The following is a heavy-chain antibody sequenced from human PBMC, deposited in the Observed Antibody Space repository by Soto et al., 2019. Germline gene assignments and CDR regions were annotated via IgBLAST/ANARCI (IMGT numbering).Heavy chain of an antibody. CDR2: ISTDDGYT. J-gene: IGHJ4*02. Sequence: QVQRVQSGAEVKKPGASVKVSCKASGYTFSNYAISWVRQAPGQGLEWMGWISTDDGYTNYARDRVTMTKDSSTNTAYMELRSLRSDDTAIYYCARDRLHSGYDGDYWGQGTLVTVSS. CDR1: GYTFSNYA. D-gene: IGHD5-12*01. CDR3: ARDRLHSGYDGDY. V-gene: IGHV1-18*01.